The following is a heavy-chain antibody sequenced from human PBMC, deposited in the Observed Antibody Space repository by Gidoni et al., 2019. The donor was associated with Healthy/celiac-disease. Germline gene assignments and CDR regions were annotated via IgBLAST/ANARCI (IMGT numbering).Heavy chain of an antibody. CDR1: GYTFTSYA. Sequence: QVQLVQSGAEVKKPGASVKVSCKASGYTFTSYAMHWVRQAPGQRLEWMGGINAGNGNTKYSQKFQGRVTITRDTSASTAYMELSSLRSEDTAVYYCARVPGTSASWFDPWGQGTLVTVSS. CDR2: INAGNGNT. CDR3: ARVPGTSASWFDP. J-gene: IGHJ5*02. V-gene: IGHV1-3*01. D-gene: IGHD1-1*01.